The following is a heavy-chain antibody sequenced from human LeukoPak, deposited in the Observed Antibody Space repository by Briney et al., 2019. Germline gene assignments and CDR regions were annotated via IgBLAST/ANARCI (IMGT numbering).Heavy chain of an antibody. CDR2: IFYSGST. D-gene: IGHD2-2*01. V-gene: IGHV4-39*07. Sequence: SETLSLTCTVSDGSISTGRYYWGWLRQPPGKGLEWIGSIFYSGSTYYSPSLKSRVTISLDTSRNQFSLKLNSVTAADTAVYYCAGPRTGYCSSTSCYYFDYWGQGTLVTVSS. CDR1: DGSISTGRYY. CDR3: AGPRTGYCSSTSCYYFDY. J-gene: IGHJ4*02.